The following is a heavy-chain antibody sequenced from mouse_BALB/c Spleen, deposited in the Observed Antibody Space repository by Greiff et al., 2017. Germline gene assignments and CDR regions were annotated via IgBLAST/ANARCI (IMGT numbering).Heavy chain of an antibody. V-gene: IGHV5-6-4*01. Sequence: EVHLVESGGGLVKPGGSLKLSCAASGFTFSSYTMSWVRQTPEKRLEWVATISSGGSYTYYPDSVKGRFTISRDNAKNTLYLQMSSLKSEDTAMYYCTRDQRFYFDYWGQGTTRTVSS. J-gene: IGHJ2*01. CDR2: ISSGGSYT. CDR3: TRDQRFYFDY. CDR1: GFTFSSYT.